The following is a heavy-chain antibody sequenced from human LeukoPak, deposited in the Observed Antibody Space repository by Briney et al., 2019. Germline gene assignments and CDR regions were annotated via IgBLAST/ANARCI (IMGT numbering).Heavy chain of an antibody. CDR2: IYYGGST. CDR3: ARLVVAGDTYYYYYGMDV. CDR1: GGSISSSSYY. J-gene: IGHJ6*02. Sequence: SETLSLTCTVSGGSISSSSYYWGWIRQPPGKGLEWIASIYYGGSTYYNPSLKSRVTMSVDTSKNQFPLKMSSVTAADTAVYYCARLVVAGDTYYYYYGMDVWGQGTTVTVSS. D-gene: IGHD2-15*01. V-gene: IGHV4-39*01.